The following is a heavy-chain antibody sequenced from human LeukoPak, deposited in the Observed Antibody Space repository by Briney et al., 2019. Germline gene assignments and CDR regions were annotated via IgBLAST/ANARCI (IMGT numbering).Heavy chain of an antibody. Sequence: SETLSLTCTVSGGSISSYYWSWIRQPPGKGLEWIGYIYYSGSTNYIPSLKSRVTISVDTSKNQFSLKLSSVTAADTAVYYCARFSWSLYYFDYWGQGTLVTVSS. V-gene: IGHV4-59*01. CDR3: ARFSWSLYYFDY. D-gene: IGHD6-13*01. J-gene: IGHJ4*02. CDR1: GGSISSYY. CDR2: IYYSGST.